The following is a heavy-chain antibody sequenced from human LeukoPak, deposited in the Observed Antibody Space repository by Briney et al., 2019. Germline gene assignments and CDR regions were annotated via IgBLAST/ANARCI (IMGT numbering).Heavy chain of an antibody. Sequence: SVKVSCKASGGTFSNFGISWVRQAPGQGLEWMGGIIPMFDTINYARKFQGRVTITTDESTSTAYMELSSLRSDDTAVYYCARDVLAARHPAYFDYWGQGTLVTVSS. V-gene: IGHV1-69*05. CDR3: ARDVLAARHPAYFDY. CDR1: GGTFSNFG. CDR2: IIPMFDTI. J-gene: IGHJ4*02. D-gene: IGHD6-6*01.